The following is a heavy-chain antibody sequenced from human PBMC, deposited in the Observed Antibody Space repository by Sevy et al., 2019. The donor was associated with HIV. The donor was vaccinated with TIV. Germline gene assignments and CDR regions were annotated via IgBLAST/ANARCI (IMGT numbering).Heavy chain of an antibody. CDR3: TRANLEYCSGGISSTFGF. J-gene: IGHJ4*02. CDR2: IDKNSGTI. D-gene: IGHD2-15*01. Sequence: GGSLRLSCAASGFTFSSYSMNWVRQAPGKGLEWVSYIDKNSGTIYYADSVKGRFLISRDNAKKSLSLQMNGLRDEDTAVYYCTRANLEYCSGGISSTFGFWGQGTLVTVS. V-gene: IGHV3-48*02. CDR1: GFTFSSYS.